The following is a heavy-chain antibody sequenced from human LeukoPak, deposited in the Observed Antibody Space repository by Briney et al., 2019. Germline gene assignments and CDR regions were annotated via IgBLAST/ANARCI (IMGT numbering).Heavy chain of an antibody. Sequence: GGSLRLSCAVSGFTFSGFWMSWSRQAPGKGLEWVASINSDGSEGYYADVVKGRFTISRDNAKNSLYLQINSLRAEDTAVYYCANGGYYSCDSWGQGTLVTVSS. CDR3: ANGGYYSCDS. D-gene: IGHD3-22*01. V-gene: IGHV3-7*03. CDR2: INSDGSEG. CDR1: GFTFSGFW. J-gene: IGHJ4*02.